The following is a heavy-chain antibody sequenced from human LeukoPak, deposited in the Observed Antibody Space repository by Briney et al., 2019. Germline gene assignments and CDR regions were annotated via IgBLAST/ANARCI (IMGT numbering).Heavy chain of an antibody. Sequence: GGSLRLSCAASGFTFSSYSMNWVRQAPGKGLEWVSSISSSSSYIYYADSVKGRFTVSRDNAKNSLYLQMNSLRAEDTAVYYCARAGYYYDNYYFDYWGQGTLVTVSS. J-gene: IGHJ4*02. CDR2: ISSSSSYI. CDR1: GFTFSSYS. V-gene: IGHV3-21*01. D-gene: IGHD3-22*01. CDR3: ARAGYYYDNYYFDY.